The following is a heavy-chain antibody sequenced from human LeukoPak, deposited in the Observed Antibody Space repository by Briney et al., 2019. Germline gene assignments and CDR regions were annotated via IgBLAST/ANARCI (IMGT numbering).Heavy chain of an antibody. Sequence: HPGGSLRLSCVASGFIFSSYALHWVRQAPGKGLEWVSTISGSGGSTYYADSVKGRFTISRDNSKNTLHLQMESLRAEDTAVYYCVRVLNRGGAFDIWGQGTMVTVSS. J-gene: IGHJ3*02. CDR3: VRVLNRGGAFDI. V-gene: IGHV3-23*01. CDR1: GFIFSSYA. CDR2: ISGSGGST. D-gene: IGHD1-14*01.